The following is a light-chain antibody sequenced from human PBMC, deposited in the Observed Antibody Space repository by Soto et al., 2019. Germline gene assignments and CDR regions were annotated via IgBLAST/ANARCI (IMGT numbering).Light chain of an antibody. Sequence: QSVLTQPPSVSGAPGQRVTISCTGSSSNIGAGYDVHWYQQFPGTAPKLLIYGNSNRPSGVPDRFSGSKSGTSASLAITGLQAEEEADYYCQSYDSSLSVVVFGGGTKLTVL. CDR1: SSNIGAGYD. V-gene: IGLV1-40*01. CDR3: QSYDSSLSVVV. CDR2: GNS. J-gene: IGLJ2*01.